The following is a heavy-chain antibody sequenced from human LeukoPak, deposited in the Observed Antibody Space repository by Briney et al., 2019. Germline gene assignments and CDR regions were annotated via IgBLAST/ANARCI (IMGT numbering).Heavy chain of an antibody. V-gene: IGHV3-13*01. J-gene: IGHJ2*01. CDR1: GFTFSSYD. D-gene: IGHD2-2*01. CDR2: IGTAGDT. Sequence: PGGSLSLSCAASGFTFSSYDMHWVRQATGKGLEWVSAIGTAGDTYYPGSVKGRFTISRENAKNSLYLQMNSLRAGDTAVYYCARGHDYGSSSTSYWYFDLWGRGTLVTVSS. CDR3: ARGHDYGSSSTSYWYFDL.